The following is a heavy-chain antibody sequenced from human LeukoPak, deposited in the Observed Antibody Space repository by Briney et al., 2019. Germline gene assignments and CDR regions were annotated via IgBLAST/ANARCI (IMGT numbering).Heavy chain of an antibody. CDR3: ARDLYCSSTSCYDGAYYYYGMDV. CDR2: ISYDGSNK. CDR1: GFTFSSYA. D-gene: IGHD2-2*01. J-gene: IGHJ6*02. Sequence: PGGSLRLSCAASGFTFSSYAMHWVRQAPGKGLEWVAVISYDGSNKYYADSVKGRFTISRDNSKNTLYLQMNSLRAEDTAVYYCARDLYCSSTSCYDGAYYYYGMDVWGQETTVTVSS. V-gene: IGHV3-30-3*01.